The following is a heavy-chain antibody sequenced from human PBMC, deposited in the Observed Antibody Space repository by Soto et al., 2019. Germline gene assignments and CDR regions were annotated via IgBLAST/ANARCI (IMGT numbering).Heavy chain of an antibody. CDR2: ISSSSSYI. V-gene: IGHV3-21*01. D-gene: IGHD2-2*01. CDR1: GFTFSSYS. J-gene: IGHJ6*02. Sequence: PGGSLRLSCAASGFTFSSYSMNWVRQAPGKGLEWVSSISSSSSYIYYADSVKGRFTISRDNAKNSLYLQMNSLRAEDTAVYYCARDREHRQYQLLRYYYYGMDVWGQGTTVTVSS. CDR3: ARDREHRQYQLLRYYYYGMDV.